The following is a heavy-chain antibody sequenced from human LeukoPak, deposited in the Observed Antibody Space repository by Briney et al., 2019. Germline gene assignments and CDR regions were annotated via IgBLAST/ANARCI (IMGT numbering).Heavy chain of an antibody. CDR3: AREVGSGYSDY. Sequence: GGSLRLSCAAFGFTFSSNSMNWVRQAPGKGLEWVSYISSSSSTIYYADSVKGRFTISRDNAENSLYLQMNSLRAEDTAVYYCAREVGSGYSDYWGQGTLVTVSS. D-gene: IGHD3-22*01. J-gene: IGHJ4*02. CDR2: ISSSSSTI. CDR1: GFTFSSNS. V-gene: IGHV3-48*01.